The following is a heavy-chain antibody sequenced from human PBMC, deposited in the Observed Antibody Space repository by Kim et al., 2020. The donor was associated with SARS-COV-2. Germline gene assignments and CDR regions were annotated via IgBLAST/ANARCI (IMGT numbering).Heavy chain of an antibody. CDR3: GEWEVPPHYYYYYGMDV. V-gene: IGHV3-23*01. CDR1: GFTFSSYA. D-gene: IGHD1-26*01. J-gene: IGHJ6*02. CDR2: ISGSGGST. Sequence: GGSLRLSCAASGFTFSSYAMSWVRQAPGKGLEWVSAISGSGGSTYYADSVKGRFTISRDNSKNTLYLQMNSLRAEDTAVYYCGEWEVPPHYYYYYGMDVWGQGTTVTVSS.